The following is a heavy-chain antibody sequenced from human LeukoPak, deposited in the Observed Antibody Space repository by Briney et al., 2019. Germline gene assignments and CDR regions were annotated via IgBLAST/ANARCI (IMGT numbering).Heavy chain of an antibody. D-gene: IGHD6-6*01. CDR1: GGPVISSDYY. CDR3: VRHSSSPSGDNWFDP. CDR2: ISYRGRT. V-gene: IGHV4-39*01. J-gene: IGHJ5*02. Sequence: SETLSLTCTVSGGPVISSDYYWGWIRQPPGEGLAWIASISYRGRTYYNPSLKSRATTSVDTSKSQFSLKLRSVTAADTAVYYCVRHSSSPSGDNWFDPWGQGTLVTVSS.